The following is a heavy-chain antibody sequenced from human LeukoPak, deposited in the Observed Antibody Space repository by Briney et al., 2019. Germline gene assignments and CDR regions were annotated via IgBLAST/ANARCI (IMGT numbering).Heavy chain of an antibody. V-gene: IGHV1-8*02. CDR2: INPNSGNT. Sequence: ASVKVSCKASGYTFTGYYMHWARQAPGQGLEWMGWINPNSGNTGYAQKFQGRVTMTRNTSIRTAYMELSSLRSEDTAVYYCARAQLSGSYYVGLFWGQGTLVTVSS. D-gene: IGHD1-26*01. J-gene: IGHJ4*02. CDR3: ARAQLSGSYYVGLF. CDR1: GYTFTGYY.